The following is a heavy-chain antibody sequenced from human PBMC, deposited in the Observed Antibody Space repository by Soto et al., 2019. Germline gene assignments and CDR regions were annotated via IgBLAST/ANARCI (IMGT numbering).Heavy chain of an antibody. CDR1: RFTFSSYE. Sequence: XGSLRVSCAASRFTFSSYEMNWVRQAPGQGLEWVSYISDSGGTVYYADSVKGRFTVSRDNAQNSVYLQMNSLRTEDTAVYYCARDLLHYDFWSGYSAYFYYGMDVWGPGTTVTVSS. D-gene: IGHD3-3*01. J-gene: IGHJ6*01. CDR3: ARDLLHYDFWSGYSAYFYYGMDV. CDR2: ISDSGGTV. V-gene: IGHV3-48*03.